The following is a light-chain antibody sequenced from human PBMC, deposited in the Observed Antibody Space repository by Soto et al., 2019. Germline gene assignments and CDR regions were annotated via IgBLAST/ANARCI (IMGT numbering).Light chain of an antibody. Sequence: QSVLTQPASVSGSPGQSITISCTGTSSVIGAYNYVSWYQQHPGKAPKLMIYDVNIRPSGVSNRFSGSKSGNTASLTISGLQAEDEADYYCTSWTTSTTMIFGGGTKVTVL. CDR2: DVN. J-gene: IGLJ2*01. CDR3: TSWTTSTTMI. CDR1: SSVIGAYNY. V-gene: IGLV2-14*03.